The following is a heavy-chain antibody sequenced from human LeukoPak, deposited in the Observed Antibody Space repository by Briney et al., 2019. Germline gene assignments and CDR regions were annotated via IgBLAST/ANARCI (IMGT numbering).Heavy chain of an antibody. V-gene: IGHV3-23*01. Sequence: GGSLRLSCTASGFTFSDYAMSWVRQAPGKGLEWVSAISGSGGSTYYADSVKGRFTISRDNSKNTLYLQMNSLRADDTAVYYCATGLKGAVAGFDYWGQGTLVTVSS. CDR1: GFTFSDYA. J-gene: IGHJ4*02. CDR3: ATGLKGAVAGFDY. CDR2: ISGSGGST. D-gene: IGHD6-19*01.